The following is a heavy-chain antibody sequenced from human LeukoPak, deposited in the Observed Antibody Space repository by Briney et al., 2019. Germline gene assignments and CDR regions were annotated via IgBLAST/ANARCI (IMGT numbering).Heavy chain of an antibody. D-gene: IGHD5-18*01. J-gene: IGHJ4*02. CDR2: IYYSGST. CDR1: GGSISSYY. CDR3: AXXXXXXSYGNFDY. V-gene: IGHV4-59*01. Sequence: SETLSLTCTVSGGSISSYYWSWIRQPPGKGLEWIGYIYYSGSTNYNPSLKSRVTISVDTSKNQFSLKLSSVTAADTAVYYCAXXXXXXSYGNFDYWGQGTLVTVSS.